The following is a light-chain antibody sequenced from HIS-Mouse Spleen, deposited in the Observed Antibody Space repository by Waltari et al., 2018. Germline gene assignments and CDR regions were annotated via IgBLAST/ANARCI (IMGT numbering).Light chain of an antibody. V-gene: IGKV1-9*01. Sequence: DIQFTQTPSFLSASVGDRVPITCRASQGIRRYLAWYQQKPGNAPQLLIYASSTLQSGVPSKFSRSGSGTEFRLTISSLQPEDFATYYCQQLNSYPPTFGQGTKVEFK. J-gene: IGKJ1*01. CDR2: ASS. CDR1: QGIRRY. CDR3: QQLNSYPPT.